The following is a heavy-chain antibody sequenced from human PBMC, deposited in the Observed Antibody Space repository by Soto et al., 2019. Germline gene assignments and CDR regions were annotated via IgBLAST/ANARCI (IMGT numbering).Heavy chain of an antibody. CDR1: GFTLSSHA. V-gene: IGHV3-23*01. D-gene: IGHD6-19*01. Sequence: GGSLRLSCAASGFTLSSHAMNWVRQAPGKGLEWVSGIGTTTYYADSVKGRFTISRDNPKNTLYLQVNSLKAEDTAVYYCATGGSGWFRFDYWGQGTLVTVSS. CDR3: ATGGSGWFRFDY. J-gene: IGHJ4*02. CDR2: IGTTT.